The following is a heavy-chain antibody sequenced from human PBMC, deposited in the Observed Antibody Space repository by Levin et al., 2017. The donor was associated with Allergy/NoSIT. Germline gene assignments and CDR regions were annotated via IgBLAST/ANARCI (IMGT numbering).Heavy chain of an antibody. Sequence: SCAASGFTFSDYRMCWVRQAPGRGLEWVSCITSSSGHTYYADSVKGRFTIARDNAKHSLFLQMNSLTAEEPAVYYCAGGTGDQHSNRFDPWGQGILVTVSS. D-gene: IGHD4-17*01. CDR1: GFTFSDYR. V-gene: IGHV3-11*06. CDR3: AGGTGDQHSNRFDP. CDR2: ITSSSGHT. J-gene: IGHJ5*02.